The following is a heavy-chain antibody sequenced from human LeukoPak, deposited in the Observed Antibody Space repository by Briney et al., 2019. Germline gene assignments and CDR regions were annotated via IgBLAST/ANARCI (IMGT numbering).Heavy chain of an antibody. V-gene: IGHV3-23*01. Sequence: GGSLRLSGAASGFRFSDFTMTWVRQAPGKGPEWVSAIGGRGGSTYYADFLGGRFIISRDNSKDMVYLQMNSLKVDDTATYYCGKEGGAWGQGTKVTVSS. CDR2: IGGRGGST. CDR1: GFRFSDFT. CDR3: GKEGGA. D-gene: IGHD3-16*01. J-gene: IGHJ5*02.